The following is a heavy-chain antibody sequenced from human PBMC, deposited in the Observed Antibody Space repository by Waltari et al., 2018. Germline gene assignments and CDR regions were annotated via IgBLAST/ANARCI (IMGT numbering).Heavy chain of an antibody. J-gene: IGHJ4*02. V-gene: IGHV5-51*03. CDR2: IYPENSDT. Sequence: EVQLVQSGAEVKKPGESLKISCKGSGYSFSNYWIAWVRQMPGKGLEWMGIIYPENSDTRYSPSFKGQVTISADKSISTAYLQWSSLRASDSAMYYCARVVAAIGVPDYWGQGTQVTVSS. CDR1: GYSFSNYW. D-gene: IGHD2-15*01. CDR3: ARVVAAIGVPDY.